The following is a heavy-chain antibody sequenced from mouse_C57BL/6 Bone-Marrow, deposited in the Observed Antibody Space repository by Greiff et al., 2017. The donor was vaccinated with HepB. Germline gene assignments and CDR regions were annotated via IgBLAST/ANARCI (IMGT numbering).Heavy chain of an antibody. CDR1: GYTFTSYW. D-gene: IGHD1-1*01. CDR3: TKGFITTLVATRGYFDV. Sequence: VQLQQPGAELVKPGASVKVSCKASGYTFTSYWMHWVKQRPGQGLEWIGRIHPSDGDTNYTQKFKGKATLTVDKSSNTAYMQLSSLTSEDSAVYYCTKGFITTLVATRGYFDVWGTGTTVTVSS. J-gene: IGHJ1*03. V-gene: IGHV1-74*01. CDR2: IHPSDGDT.